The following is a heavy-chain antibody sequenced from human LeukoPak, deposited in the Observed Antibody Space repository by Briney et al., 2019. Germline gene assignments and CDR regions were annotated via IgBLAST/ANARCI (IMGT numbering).Heavy chain of an antibody. CDR1: GFTFSNYD. V-gene: IGHV3-23*01. Sequence: GGTLTLSCAASGFTFSNYDVNCVRQARGEGLEWVSSIRGSGQYIYYTDSVRGRFTISRDNPENTLYLKENSLRSEHTAVYHCGKDVDHDYGDYFDSWGKGTPVTVSS. J-gene: IGHJ4*02. D-gene: IGHD4-17*01. CDR2: IRGSGQYI. CDR3: GKDVDHDYGDYFDS.